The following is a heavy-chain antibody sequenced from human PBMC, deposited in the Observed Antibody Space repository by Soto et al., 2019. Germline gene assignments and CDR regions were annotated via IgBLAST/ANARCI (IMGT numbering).Heavy chain of an antibody. CDR2: LGGNGFTT. D-gene: IGHD2-2*01. CDR3: AKALRPSLNFFYYMDV. J-gene: IGHJ6*03. CDR1: RFTFGSYA. Sequence: EVQLLESGGGLVQPGGSLRLSCVVSRFTFGSYAMSWVRQAPEKGPEWVAILGGNGFTTYYADSVKGRFTSSGDKSKSTLFLQMNSLRADDTGVYYCAKALRPSLNFFYYMDVWGRGTSVTVSS. V-gene: IGHV3-23*01.